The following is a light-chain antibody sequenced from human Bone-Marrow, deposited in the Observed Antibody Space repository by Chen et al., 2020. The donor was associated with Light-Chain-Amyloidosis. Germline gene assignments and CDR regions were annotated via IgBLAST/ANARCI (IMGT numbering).Light chain of an antibody. CDR3: SSSATRNTWV. CDR1: SSDV. V-gene: IGLV2-14*03. J-gene: IGLJ3*02. Sequence: QSALTQPASVSGSPGQSITVSCTGASSDVSWYQQHPGKAPKLVIYDVINRPSGVSSRFSGSKSGNTASLTISGLQAEDEADYFCSSSATRNTWVFGGGTKLTVL. CDR2: DVI.